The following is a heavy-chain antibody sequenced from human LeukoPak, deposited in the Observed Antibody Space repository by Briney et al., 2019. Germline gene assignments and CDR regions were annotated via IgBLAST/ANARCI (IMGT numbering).Heavy chain of an antibody. D-gene: IGHD3-10*01. CDR1: GGSFSGYY. J-gene: IGHJ4*02. V-gene: IGHV4-34*01. CDR2: INHSGST. CDR3: ARVKSYYGSGSYCFDY. Sequence: SETLSLTCAVYGGSFSGYYWSWIRRPPGKGLEWIGEINHSGSTNYNPSLKSRVTISVDTSKNQFSLKLSSVTAADTAVYYCARVKSYYGSGSYCFDYWGQGTLVTVSS.